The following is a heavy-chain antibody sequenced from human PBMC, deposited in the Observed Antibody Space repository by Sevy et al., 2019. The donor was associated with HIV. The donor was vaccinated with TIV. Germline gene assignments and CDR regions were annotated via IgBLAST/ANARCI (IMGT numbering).Heavy chain of an antibody. CDR1: GGSISSYY. CDR3: AREPGDGYDWDAFDV. J-gene: IGHJ3*01. V-gene: IGHV4-59*13. Sequence: SETLSLTCAVSGGSISSYYWSWIRQPPGEGLEWIGFIYYSGSTSYNSSLKSRVTISLDSSNSQISLRLSSVTAADTAMYYCAREPGDGYDWDAFDVWGQGTMVTVSS. CDR2: IYYSGST. D-gene: IGHD5-12*01.